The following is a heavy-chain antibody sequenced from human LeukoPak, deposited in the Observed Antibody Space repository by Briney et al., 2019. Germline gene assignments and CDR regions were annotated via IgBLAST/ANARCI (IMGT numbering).Heavy chain of an antibody. CDR3: ARGRIEQTGTLDY. J-gene: IGHJ4*02. CDR1: GFTFSSYW. D-gene: IGHD3-9*01. CDR2: ISSSGSTI. Sequence: PGGSLRLSCAASGFTFSSYWMSWVRQAPGKGLEWVSYISSSGSTIFYADSVKGRFTISRDNAKNSLYLQMNSLRAEDTAVYSCARGRIEQTGTLDYWGQGTLVTVSS. V-gene: IGHV3-48*04.